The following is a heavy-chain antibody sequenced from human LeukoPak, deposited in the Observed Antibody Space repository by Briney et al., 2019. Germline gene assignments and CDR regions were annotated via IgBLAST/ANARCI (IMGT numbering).Heavy chain of an antibody. Sequence: GGSLRLSCAASGFTCSSYWMSWVRQAPGKGLEGVANIKQDGSEKYYVDSVKGRFTISRDNAKNSLYLQMNSLRAEDTAVYYCAREVRYYYYYMDVWGKGTTVTVSS. J-gene: IGHJ6*03. CDR1: GFTCSSYW. CDR2: IKQDGSEK. CDR3: AREVRYYYYYMDV. D-gene: IGHD4-23*01. V-gene: IGHV3-7*01.